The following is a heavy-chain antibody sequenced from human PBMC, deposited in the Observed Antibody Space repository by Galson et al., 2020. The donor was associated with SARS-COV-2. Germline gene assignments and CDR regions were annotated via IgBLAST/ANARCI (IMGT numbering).Heavy chain of an antibody. V-gene: IGHV1-18*01. J-gene: IGHJ6*02. CDR2: ISAYNGNT. Sequence: ASVKVSCKASGYTFTSYGISWVRQAPGQGLEWMGWISAYNGNTNYAQKLQGRVTMTTDTSTSTAYMELRSLRSDDTAVYYCAREGGCGGDCYLGRDYYYYYGMDVWGQGTTVTVSS. D-gene: IGHD2-21*02. CDR3: AREGGCGGDCYLGRDYYYYYGMDV. CDR1: GYTFTSYG.